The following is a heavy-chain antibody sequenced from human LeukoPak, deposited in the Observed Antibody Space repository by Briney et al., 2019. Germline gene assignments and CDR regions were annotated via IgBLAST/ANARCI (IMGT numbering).Heavy chain of an antibody. CDR2: ISYEGSNE. Sequence: GGSLRLSCAASGFTFRTYALNWVRQAPGKGLEWVAVISYEGSNEYYADSVKGRFTISRDNSKNTLYLQMTSLRAEDTAVYYCAKDGIRYYYDSSGYYGDYWGQGTLVTVSS. CDR1: GFTFRTYA. D-gene: IGHD3-22*01. V-gene: IGHV3-30*18. J-gene: IGHJ4*02. CDR3: AKDGIRYYYDSSGYYGDY.